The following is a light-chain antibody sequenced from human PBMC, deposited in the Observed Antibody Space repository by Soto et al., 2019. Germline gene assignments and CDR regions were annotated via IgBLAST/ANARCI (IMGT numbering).Light chain of an antibody. CDR2: GAS. CDR3: QQYNNWPLT. Sequence: EVVLTQSPATLSLSPGARATLSCRASQSVSSNLAWYQQKPGQAPRLLIYGASTRATGIPARFSGSGSGTEFTLTISSLQSEDFAVYYCQQYNNWPLTFGGGTKVDIK. J-gene: IGKJ4*01. V-gene: IGKV3-15*01. CDR1: QSVSSN.